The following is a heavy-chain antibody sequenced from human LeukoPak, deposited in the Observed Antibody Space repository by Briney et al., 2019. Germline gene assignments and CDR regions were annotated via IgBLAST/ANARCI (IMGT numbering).Heavy chain of an antibody. D-gene: IGHD3-10*01. V-gene: IGHV3-21*01. CDR3: ARGPQFSGPGWFDP. CDR2: ISSSSSYI. CDR1: GFTFSSYS. J-gene: IGHJ5*02. Sequence: GGSLRLSCAASGFTFSSYSMNWVRQAPGKGLEWVSSISSSSSYIYYADSVKGRFTISRDNAKNSLYLQMNSLRAEDTAIYYCARGPQFSGPGWFDPWGQGTLVTVSS.